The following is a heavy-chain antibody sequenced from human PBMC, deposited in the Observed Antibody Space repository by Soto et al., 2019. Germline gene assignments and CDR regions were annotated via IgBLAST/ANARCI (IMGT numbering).Heavy chain of an antibody. D-gene: IGHD3-22*01. CDR1: GYTFTGYY. J-gene: IGHJ4*02. V-gene: IGHV1-2*04. CDR2: INPNSGGT. Sequence: GASVKVSCKASGYTFTGYYMHWVRQAPGQGLEWMGWINPNSGGTNYAQKFQGWVTMTRDTSISTAYMELSRLRSDDTAVYYCTFRGAYDSRKIEFDYWGQGTLVTVSS. CDR3: TFRGAYDSRKIEFDY.